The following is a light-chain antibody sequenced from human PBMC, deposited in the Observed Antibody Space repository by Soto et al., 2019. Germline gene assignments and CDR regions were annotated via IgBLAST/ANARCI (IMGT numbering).Light chain of an antibody. J-gene: IGKJ2*01. V-gene: IGKV1-39*01. CDR3: QQSFSTPTT. Sequence: DIQMTQSPSSLSASVGGRVTITCRASQRIGTYLNWYLQKPGKAPQLLIHAASSLQTRVPSRFSGSGSGTEFTLTISSLQPEDFASFYCQQSFSTPTTFGQGTKLAIK. CDR2: AAS. CDR1: QRIGTY.